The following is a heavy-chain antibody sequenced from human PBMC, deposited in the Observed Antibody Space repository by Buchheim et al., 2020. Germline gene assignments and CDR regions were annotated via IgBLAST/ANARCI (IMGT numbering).Heavy chain of an antibody. CDR3: ASGDFDTSGDDY. V-gene: IGHV3-30*04. D-gene: IGHD3-22*01. CDR2: ISYDGSDK. CDR1: GFTFSTSA. J-gene: IGHJ4*02. Sequence: QVQLVESGGGVVQPGRSLRLSCAASGFTFSTSAMHWVRQAPGKGLKWVAAISYDGSDKYYADSVKGRFTVSRDNSKNTLYLQMNSLRPEDTAVYYCASGDFDTSGDDYWDQGTL.